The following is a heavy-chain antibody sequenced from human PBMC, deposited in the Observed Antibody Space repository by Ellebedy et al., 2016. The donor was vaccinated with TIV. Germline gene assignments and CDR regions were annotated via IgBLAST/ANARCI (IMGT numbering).Heavy chain of an antibody. CDR2: IYYSGST. J-gene: IGHJ4*02. V-gene: IGHV4-59*01. D-gene: IGHD3-22*01. Sequence: SETLSLXXTVSGGSISSYYWSWIRQPPGKGLEWIGYIYYSGSTNYNPSLKSRVTISVDTSKNQFSLKLSSVTAADTAVYYCASLSSGYFFDYWGQGTLVTVSS. CDR3: ASLSSGYFFDY. CDR1: GGSISSYY.